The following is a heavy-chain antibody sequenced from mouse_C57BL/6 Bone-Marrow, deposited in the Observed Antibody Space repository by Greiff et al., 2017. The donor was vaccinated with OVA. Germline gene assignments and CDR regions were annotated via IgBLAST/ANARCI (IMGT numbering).Heavy chain of an antibody. CDR2: ISDGGSYT. J-gene: IGHJ1*03. Sequence: EVQLVESGGGLVKPGGSLKLSCAASGFTFSSYAMSWVRQTPEKRLEWVATISDGGSYTYYPDNVKGRFTISRDNAKNNLYLPMSHLKSEDTAMYYCARLLWYVDVWGTGTTVTVSS. D-gene: IGHD2-12*01. CDR3: ARLLWYVDV. V-gene: IGHV5-4*01. CDR1: GFTFSSYA.